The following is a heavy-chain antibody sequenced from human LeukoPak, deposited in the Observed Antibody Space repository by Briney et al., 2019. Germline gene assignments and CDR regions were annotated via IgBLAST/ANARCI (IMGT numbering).Heavy chain of an antibody. Sequence: SETLSLTCTVSGGSISSGGYYWSWIRQHPGKGLEWIGYIYYSGSTYYNPSLKSRVTISVDTSKSQFSLKLSSVTAADTAVYYCASWNSSGWYVDYWGQGTLVTVSS. V-gene: IGHV4-31*03. CDR3: ASWNSSGWYVDY. J-gene: IGHJ4*02. D-gene: IGHD6-19*01. CDR1: GGSISSGGYY. CDR2: IYYSGST.